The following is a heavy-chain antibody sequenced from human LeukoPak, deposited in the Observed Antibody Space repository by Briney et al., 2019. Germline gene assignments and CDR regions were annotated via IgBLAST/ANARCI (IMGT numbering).Heavy chain of an antibody. V-gene: IGHV3-23*01. CDR2: ISGSGSGT. Sequence: GGSLRLSCAASGFTFSSYAMTWVRQAPGKGLEWVSAISGSGSGTYYADSVKGRFTISRDNSKNTLYLQMNSLRAEDTAVYYCGLVGAAIDYWGQGTLVTVSS. J-gene: IGHJ4*02. CDR1: GFTFSSYA. D-gene: IGHD1-26*01. CDR3: GLVGAAIDY.